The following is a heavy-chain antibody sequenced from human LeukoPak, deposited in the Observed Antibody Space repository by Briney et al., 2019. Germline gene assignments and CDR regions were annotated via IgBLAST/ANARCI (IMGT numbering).Heavy chain of an antibody. CDR3: AKAVTGSYLKWFDP. V-gene: IGHV3-23*01. J-gene: IGHJ5*02. CDR2: VSNSGDST. CDR1: GFTFSSYA. D-gene: IGHD1-26*01. Sequence: PGGSLRLSCAASGFTFSSYAMSCVRQAPGQGLEWFSGVSNSGDSTYYAASVTGRFTISRDNAKNTLNLQMDSLRAEDTALYYCAKAVTGSYLKWFDPWGQGTLVTVSS.